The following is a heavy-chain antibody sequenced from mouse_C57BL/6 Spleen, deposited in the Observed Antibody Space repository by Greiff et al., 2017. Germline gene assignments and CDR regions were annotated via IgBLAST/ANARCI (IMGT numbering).Heavy chain of an antibody. CDR3: ARDPLGRGVDY. V-gene: IGHV5-4*01. J-gene: IGHJ2*01. CDR2: ISDGGSYT. D-gene: IGHD4-1*01. Sequence: DVKLVESGGGLVKPGGSLKLSCAASGFTFSSYAMSWVRQTPEKRLEWVATISDGGSYTYYPDNVKGRFTISRDNAKNNLYLQMSHLKSEDTAMYYCARDPLGRGVDYWGQGTTLTVSS. CDR1: GFTFSSYA.